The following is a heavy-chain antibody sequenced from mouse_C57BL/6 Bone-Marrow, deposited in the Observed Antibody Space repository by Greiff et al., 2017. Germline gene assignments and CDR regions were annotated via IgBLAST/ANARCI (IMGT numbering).Heavy chain of an antibody. CDR2: INPNYGTT. J-gene: IGHJ4*01. D-gene: IGHD2-4*01. CDR1: GYSFTDYN. Sequence: EVQLQQSGPELVKPGASVKISCKASGYSFTDYNMNWVKQSHGKSLEWIGVINPNYGTTSYNQKFKGKATLTVDKSSSTAYMQLNRLTSEDSAVYYCARGYDYDYAMDYWGQGTSVTVSS. CDR3: ARGYDYDYAMDY. V-gene: IGHV1-39*01.